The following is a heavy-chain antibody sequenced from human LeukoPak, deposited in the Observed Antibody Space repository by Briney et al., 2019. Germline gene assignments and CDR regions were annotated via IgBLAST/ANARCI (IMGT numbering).Heavy chain of an antibody. Sequence: PGGSLRLSCAASGFTFSSYGMHWVRQAPGKGLEWVALISFDGNNNYYADSVKGRFTISRDNSKNTLYLQMNSLRAEDTAVYYCAREGVKLVGTVTTGFDYWGQGTLVTVSS. D-gene: IGHD4-17*01. CDR1: GFTFSSYG. CDR3: AREGVKLVGTVTTGFDY. J-gene: IGHJ4*02. V-gene: IGHV3-30*19. CDR2: ISFDGNNN.